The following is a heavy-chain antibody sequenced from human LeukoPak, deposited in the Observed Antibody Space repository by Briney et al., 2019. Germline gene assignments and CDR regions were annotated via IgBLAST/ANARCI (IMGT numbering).Heavy chain of an antibody. J-gene: IGHJ4*02. Sequence: PSETLSLTCTVSGGSISTYSGTWVRQSPGKGLEWIGSVVTTTTKYSPALRSRVAISVDTSKNQFSLRLESVTTADTAVYYCARDTTVASGMQFWGQGALVTVSS. V-gene: IGHV4-4*07. CDR1: GGSISTYS. CDR3: ARDTTVASGMQF. D-gene: IGHD6-19*01. CDR2: VVTTTT.